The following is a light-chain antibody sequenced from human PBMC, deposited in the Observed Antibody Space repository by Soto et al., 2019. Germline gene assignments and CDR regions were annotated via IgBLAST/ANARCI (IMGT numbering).Light chain of an antibody. J-gene: IGKJ1*01. Sequence: DIQITHSPSTLSASVGDRVTITCRASQSISRWLAWYQQKPGKAPKLLIYDASTLESGVPSRFSGSGSGTKFTLAISSLQPDDFATYYCQQYDNYRAFGQGTKVDIK. V-gene: IGKV1-5*01. CDR1: QSISRW. CDR3: QQYDNYRA. CDR2: DAS.